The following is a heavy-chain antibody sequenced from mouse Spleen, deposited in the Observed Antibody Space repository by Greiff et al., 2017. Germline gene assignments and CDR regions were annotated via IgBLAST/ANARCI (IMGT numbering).Heavy chain of an antibody. CDR2: IDPETGGT. Sequence: QVQLKQSGAELVRPGASVTLSCKASGYTFTDYEMHWVKQTPVHGLEWIGAIDPETGGTAYNQKFKGKAILTADKSSSTAYMELRSLTSEDSAVYYCTPYYSNSSFAYWGQGTLVTVSA. J-gene: IGHJ3*01. CDR1: GYTFTDYE. D-gene: IGHD2-5*01. CDR3: TPYYSNSSFAY. V-gene: IGHV1-15*01.